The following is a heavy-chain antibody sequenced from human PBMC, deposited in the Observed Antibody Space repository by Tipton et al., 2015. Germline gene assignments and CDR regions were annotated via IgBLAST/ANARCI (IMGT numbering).Heavy chain of an antibody. CDR2: ISHSGNT. CDR3: ACHDYDLLTRDYQTVDY. D-gene: IGHD3-9*01. V-gene: IGHV4-59*04. CDR1: GVSISSYY. J-gene: IGHJ4*02. Sequence: TLSLTCTVSGVSISSYYWTWIRQPPGKGLEWIGSISHSGNTYYNPSLKSRVTMSRDTSKNQFSLKLTSVTAADTVVYYCACHDYDLLTRDYQTVDYWGQGTRVTVSS.